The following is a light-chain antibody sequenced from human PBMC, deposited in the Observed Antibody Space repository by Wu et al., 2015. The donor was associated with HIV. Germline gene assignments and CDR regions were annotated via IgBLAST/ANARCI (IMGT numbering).Light chain of an antibody. CDR3: QQYNNWPPPYT. V-gene: IGKV3-15*01. CDR1: QSISSN. J-gene: IGKJ2*01. CDR2: GAS. Sequence: EIVMTQSAGTLSVSPGERVTLSCRASQSISSNLAWYQQKPGQAPRLLIYGASTRATGIPARFSGSGSGTEFTLTISSMQSEDFAVYYCQQYNNWPPPYTFGQGTKLDIK.